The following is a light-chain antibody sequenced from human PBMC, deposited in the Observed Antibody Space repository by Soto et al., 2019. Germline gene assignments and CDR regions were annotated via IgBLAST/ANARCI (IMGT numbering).Light chain of an antibody. CDR2: EVS. CDR1: SSDVGGYHY. CDR3: SSYRSIGSLV. J-gene: IGLJ1*01. V-gene: IGLV2-14*01. Sequence: HSALTQPASVSGSPGQSITISCTGTSSDVGGYHYVSWYQQYPGKAPKVIIYEVSKRPSGISNRFSGSKSGNTASLTISGLQADDEADYFCSSYRSIGSLVFGTGTKVTVL.